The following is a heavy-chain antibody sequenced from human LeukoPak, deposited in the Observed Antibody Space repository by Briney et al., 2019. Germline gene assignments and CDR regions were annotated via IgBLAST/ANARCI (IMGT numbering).Heavy chain of an antibody. Sequence: ASVKVSCKASGYTFTTYEIHWVRQAPGQGLEWMGWMNPNSGNTAYVQKFQGRVTMTRTTSTNTAYMELSGLRSADTAVYYCARGASRSFDYWGQGTLVTVSS. J-gene: IGHJ4*02. V-gene: IGHV1-8*02. CDR2: MNPNSGNT. CDR1: GYTFTTYE. CDR3: ARGASRSFDY.